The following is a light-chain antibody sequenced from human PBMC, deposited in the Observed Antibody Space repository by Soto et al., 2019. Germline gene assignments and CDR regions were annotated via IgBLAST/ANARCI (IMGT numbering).Light chain of an antibody. J-gene: IGKJ2*01. V-gene: IGKV3-11*01. Sequence: EIVLTQSPATLSLAPGERATLSCRASQSVSSYLAWYQQKPGQAPRLLIYDASNRATGIPARFSGSGSGTDFTLTISSLEPEDFAVYYCQQRSNWHPYTFGQGTQLEIK. CDR2: DAS. CDR3: QQRSNWHPYT. CDR1: QSVSSY.